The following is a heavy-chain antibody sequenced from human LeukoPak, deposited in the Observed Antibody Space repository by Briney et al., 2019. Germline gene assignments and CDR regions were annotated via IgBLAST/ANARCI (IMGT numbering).Heavy chain of an antibody. J-gene: IGHJ6*03. Sequence: ASVKVSCKASGYSFADYYMHWVRQAPGQGLEWMGWIKPNSGGTRSAQKFQGRVTMTRDTSISTAYMELSSLRYDDTAVYYCARESLPRSCSSTSCYYGGTNYYYYYMDVWGKGTTVTISS. CDR3: ARESLPRSCSSTSCYYGGTNYYYYYMDV. D-gene: IGHD2-2*01. CDR2: IKPNSGGT. CDR1: GYSFADYY. V-gene: IGHV1-2*02.